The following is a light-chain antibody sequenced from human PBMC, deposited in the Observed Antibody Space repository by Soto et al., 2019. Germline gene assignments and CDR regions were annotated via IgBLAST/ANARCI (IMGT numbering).Light chain of an antibody. CDR2: DAS. V-gene: IGKV3-20*01. Sequence: EIVLKQSPGTLSLSPGERATLSCRASQSVSSTYLAWYQQKPGQAPRLLIYDASTRAAGIPDRFSGSGSGTDFPLTISRLEAEDFAVYYCHQYASSPWPFGQGANVELK. CDR3: HQYASSPWP. CDR1: QSVSSTY. J-gene: IGKJ1*01.